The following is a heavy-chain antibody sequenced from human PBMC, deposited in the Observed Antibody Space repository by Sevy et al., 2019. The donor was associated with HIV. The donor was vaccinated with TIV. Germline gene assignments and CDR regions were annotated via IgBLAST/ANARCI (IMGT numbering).Heavy chain of an antibody. CDR2: IRSSGRSM. V-gene: IGHV3-11*01. J-gene: IGHJ4*02. CDR1: GFTGFTFGDLY. Sequence: GGSLRLSCAASGFTGFTFGDLYMSWIRQAPGKGLEWVSYIRSSGRSMYYADSVKGRFTISRDNAKNSLYLQMNSLRAEDTAFYYSATYIYDSSGLDYWGQGTLVTVSS. D-gene: IGHD3-22*01. CDR3: ATYIYDSSGLDY.